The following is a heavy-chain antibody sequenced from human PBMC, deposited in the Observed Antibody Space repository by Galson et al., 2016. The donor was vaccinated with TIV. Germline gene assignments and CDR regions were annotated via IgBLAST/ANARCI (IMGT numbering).Heavy chain of an antibody. Sequence: SVKVSCKASGYTFTRYYIHWVRQAPGQGLEWMGAMNPSGGGTNHAQNFQGRVTLTRDTSTTTVYMDLSNLRSDDTAVFYCAVWSNIYFFALWGQGTLITVSS. CDR2: MNPSGGGT. J-gene: IGHJ4*02. CDR3: AVWSNIYFFAL. V-gene: IGHV1-46*01. CDR1: GYTFTRYY. D-gene: IGHD2-2*02.